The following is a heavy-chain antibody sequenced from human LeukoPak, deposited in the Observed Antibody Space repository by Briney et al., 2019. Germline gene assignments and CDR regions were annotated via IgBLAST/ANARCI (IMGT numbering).Heavy chain of an antibody. J-gene: IGHJ4*02. CDR1: GFTFNTYW. Sequence: PGGSLRLSCAASGFTFNTYWMSWVRQAPGKGLEWVANIKQDGSERYYVDSVKGRFTISRDNAKNTLYLQMDSLRAEDTAVYYCARGPSSSWYGLDYWGQGTLVTVSS. CDR2: IKQDGSER. CDR3: ARGPSSSWYGLDY. V-gene: IGHV3-7*04. D-gene: IGHD6-13*01.